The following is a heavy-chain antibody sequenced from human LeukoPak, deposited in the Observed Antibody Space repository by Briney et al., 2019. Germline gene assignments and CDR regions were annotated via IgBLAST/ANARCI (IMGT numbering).Heavy chain of an antibody. CDR2: INHSGST. D-gene: IGHD4-17*01. CDR1: GGSFSGYY. Sequence: PSETLSLTCAVYGGSFSGYYWSWIRQPPGKGPEWIGEINHSGSTNYNPSLKSRVTISVDTSKNQFSLKLSSVTAADTAVYYCARGTTVTRYFDLWGRGTLVTVSS. CDR3: ARGTTVTRYFDL. J-gene: IGHJ2*01. V-gene: IGHV4-34*01.